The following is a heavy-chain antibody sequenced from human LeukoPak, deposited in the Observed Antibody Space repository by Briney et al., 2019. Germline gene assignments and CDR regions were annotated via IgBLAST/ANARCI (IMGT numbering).Heavy chain of an antibody. CDR1: GGSFSGYY. D-gene: IGHD6-13*01. V-gene: IGHV4-34*01. J-gene: IGHJ4*02. CDR2: INHSGST. Sequence: PSETLSLTCAVYGGSFSGYYWSWIRQPPGKGLEWIGEINHSGSTNYNPSLKTRLTISVDTSKNQFSLKLTSVTVADTAVYYCARQGRGLYGSSWYDYFDYWGQGTLVAVSS. CDR3: ARQGRGLYGSSWYDYFDY.